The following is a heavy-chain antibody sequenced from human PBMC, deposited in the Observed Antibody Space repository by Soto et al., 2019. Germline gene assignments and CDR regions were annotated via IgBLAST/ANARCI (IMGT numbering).Heavy chain of an antibody. V-gene: IGHV1-2*04. CDR3: ARDLLQATYYDFWSGYSPYSNWFDP. J-gene: IGHJ5*02. D-gene: IGHD3-3*01. CDR1: GYTFTGYY. Sequence: GASVKVSCKASGYTFTGYYMHWVRQAPGQGLEWMGWINPNSGGTNYAQKFRGWVTMTRDTSISTACMELSRLRSDDTAVYYCARDLLQATYYDFWSGYSPYSNWFDPWGQGTLVTVSS. CDR2: INPNSGGT.